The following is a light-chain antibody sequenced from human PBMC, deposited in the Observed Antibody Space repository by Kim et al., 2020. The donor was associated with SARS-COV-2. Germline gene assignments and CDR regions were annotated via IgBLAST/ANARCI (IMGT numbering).Light chain of an antibody. CDR2: EDD. Sequence: NFMLTQPHSVSESPGKTVTISCTRSSGNIGDNYVQWYQQRPGGVPTTVVYEDDQRPSGVPDRFSGSIDSSSNSASLTISGLKTEDEAAYYCQSYNRSIVVFGGGTQLTVL. CDR1: SGNIGDNY. J-gene: IGLJ2*01. V-gene: IGLV6-57*04. CDR3: QSYNRSIVV.